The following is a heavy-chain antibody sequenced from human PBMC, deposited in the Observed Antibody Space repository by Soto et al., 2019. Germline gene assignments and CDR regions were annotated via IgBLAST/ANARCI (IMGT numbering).Heavy chain of an antibody. Sequence: SVTLSLTCTLSGGSISSSSCYWGGIRQSPGKVLECIGSIYYSGSTYYNPSLKSRVTLSVDTSKNQFSLKLSSVTAADTAVYYCAREKTTSSANWFDPWGQGTLVTVS. V-gene: IGHV4-39*02. CDR3: AREKTTSSANWFDP. J-gene: IGHJ5*02. CDR1: GGSISSSSCY. CDR2: IYYSGST. D-gene: IGHD6-19*01.